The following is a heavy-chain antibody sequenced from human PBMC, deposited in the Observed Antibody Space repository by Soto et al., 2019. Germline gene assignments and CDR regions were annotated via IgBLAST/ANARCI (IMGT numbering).Heavy chain of an antibody. CDR2: VYHTGDT. CDR3: AREIVTAGGNNYFDP. D-gene: IGHD2-21*02. J-gene: IGHJ5*02. V-gene: IGHV4-4*02. CDR1: GGTVASSHL. Sequence: SETLSLTCGVSGGTVASSHLWSWVRQSPGRGLEWIGNVYHTGDTNFNPSLQSRVTFSVDKSNNQFSLRLTSVTAADTAVYFCAREIVTAGGNNYFDPWGPGTLVTVSS.